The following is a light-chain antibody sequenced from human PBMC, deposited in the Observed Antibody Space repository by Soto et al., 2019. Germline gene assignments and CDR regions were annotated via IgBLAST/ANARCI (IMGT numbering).Light chain of an antibody. CDR2: GAS. CDR3: QQRSNWPWT. V-gene: IGKV3-15*01. Sequence: EIVMTQSPATLSVSPGERATLSCRASQSFSSNLAWYQQKPGQAPRLLIYGASTRAAGIPARFSGSGSGTEFTLTITNLESEDFAVYYCQQRSNWPWTFGQGTKVDIK. J-gene: IGKJ1*01. CDR1: QSFSSN.